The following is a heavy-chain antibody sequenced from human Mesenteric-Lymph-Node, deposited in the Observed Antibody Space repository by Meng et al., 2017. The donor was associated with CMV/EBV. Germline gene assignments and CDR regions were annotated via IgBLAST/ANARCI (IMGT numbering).Heavy chain of an antibody. D-gene: IGHD6-13*01. CDR3: ARLAMAAQFKWLDP. CDR1: GLTVSSNY. Sequence: GESLKISCAASGLTVSSNYMSWVRQAPGKGLEWVSSLYSGGSTYYADSVKGRFTISRDNSKNTLYLEMTSLRAEDTAVYYCARLAMAAQFKWLDPWGQGTLVTVSS. V-gene: IGHV3-53*01. J-gene: IGHJ5*02. CDR2: LYSGGST.